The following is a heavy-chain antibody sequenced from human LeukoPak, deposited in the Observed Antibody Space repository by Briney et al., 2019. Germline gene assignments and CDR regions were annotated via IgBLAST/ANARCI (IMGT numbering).Heavy chain of an antibody. V-gene: IGHV3-21*01. CDR2: ISSSSSYI. D-gene: IGHD5-18*01. Sequence: GGSLRLSCAASGFTFSSHSMNWVRQAPGKGLEWVSSISSSSSYIYYADSVKGRFTISRDNAKNSLYLQMNSLRAEDTAVYYCARDSHTAMVTINFDYWGQGTLVTVSS. CDR3: ARDSHTAMVTINFDY. CDR1: GFTFSSHS. J-gene: IGHJ4*02.